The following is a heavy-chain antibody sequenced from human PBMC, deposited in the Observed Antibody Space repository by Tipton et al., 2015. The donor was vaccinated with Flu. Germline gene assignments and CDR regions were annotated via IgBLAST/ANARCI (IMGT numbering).Heavy chain of an antibody. CDR2: IYYSGST. CDR3: ASATTVTTSGMDV. J-gene: IGHJ6*02. V-gene: IGHV4-59*01. Sequence: LRLSCTVSGGSISSFCWSWIRQPPGKGLELIGYIYYSGSTNYNPSLMSRVTMSVDTSKNQFSLKLNSVTAADTAVYYCASATTVTTSGMDVWGQGTTVTVSS. CDR1: GGSISSFC. D-gene: IGHD4-11*01.